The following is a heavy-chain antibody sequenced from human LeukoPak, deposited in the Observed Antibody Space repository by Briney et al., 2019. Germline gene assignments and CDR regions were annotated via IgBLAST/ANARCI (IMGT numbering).Heavy chain of an antibody. CDR2: ISGSGSNT. D-gene: IGHD5-18*01. J-gene: IGHJ6*02. V-gene: IGHV3-23*01. CDR1: GFIFSNYA. Sequence: GGSLRLSCAASGFIFSNYAMNWVRQAPGKGLEWVSTISGSGSNTYYADSVKGRFTISRDNSKNTLFLQMNSLRAEDTAVYYCAKGGPDTAMDYYGMDVWGQGTTVTVSS. CDR3: AKGGPDTAMDYYGMDV.